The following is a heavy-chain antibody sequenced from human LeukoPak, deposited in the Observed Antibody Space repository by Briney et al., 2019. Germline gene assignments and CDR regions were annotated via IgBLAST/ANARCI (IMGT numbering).Heavy chain of an antibody. D-gene: IGHD2-15*01. CDR1: GFTFSSYE. Sequence: GGSLRLSCAASGFTFSSYEMNWVRQAPGKGLEWVSYISSSGSTIYYADSVKGRFTISRDNAKNSLYLQMNSLRAEDTAVYYCARFGCSGGSCCAKGAPDAFDIWGQGTMVTVSS. CDR2: ISSSGSTI. CDR3: ARFGCSGGSCCAKGAPDAFDI. J-gene: IGHJ3*02. V-gene: IGHV3-48*03.